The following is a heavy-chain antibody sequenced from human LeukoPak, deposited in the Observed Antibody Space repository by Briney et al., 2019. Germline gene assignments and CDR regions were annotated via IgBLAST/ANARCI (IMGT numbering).Heavy chain of an antibody. Sequence: SGGSLRLSCAASGFTFSSYAMSWVRQAPGKGLEWVSGISDSGGSGGSTYYADSVKGRFTISRDNSKNTLYLQMNSLRAEDTAVYYCAKDPYYYDSSGYPGRDYWGQGTLVTVSS. CDR2: ISDSGGSGGST. CDR1: GFTFSSYA. J-gene: IGHJ4*02. V-gene: IGHV3-23*01. CDR3: AKDPYYYDSSGYPGRDY. D-gene: IGHD3-22*01.